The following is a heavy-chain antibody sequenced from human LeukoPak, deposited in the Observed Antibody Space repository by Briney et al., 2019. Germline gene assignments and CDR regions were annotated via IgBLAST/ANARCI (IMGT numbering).Heavy chain of an antibody. J-gene: IGHJ4*02. Sequence: DSVKGRFTISRDNSKNTLYLQMNSLRAEDTAVYYCARDRTTVTTFDYWGQGTLVTVSS. V-gene: IGHV3-30*01. D-gene: IGHD4-17*01. CDR3: ARDRTTVTTFDY.